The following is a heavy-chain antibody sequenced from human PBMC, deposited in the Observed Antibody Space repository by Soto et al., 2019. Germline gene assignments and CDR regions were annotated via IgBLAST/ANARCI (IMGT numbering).Heavy chain of an antibody. J-gene: IGHJ3*02. CDR2: IYYSGST. CDR3: ARHIEMANDAFDI. V-gene: IGHV4-39*01. Sequence: SETLSLTCTVSGGSISSYYWSWIRQPPGKGLEWIGSIYYSGSTYYNPSLKSRVTISVDTSKNQFSLKLSSVTAADTAVYYCARHIEMANDAFDIWGQGTMVTVSS. D-gene: IGHD5-12*01. CDR1: GGSISSYY.